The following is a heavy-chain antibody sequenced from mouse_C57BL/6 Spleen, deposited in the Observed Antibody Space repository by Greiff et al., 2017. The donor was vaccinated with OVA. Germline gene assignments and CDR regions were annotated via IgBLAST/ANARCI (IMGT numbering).Heavy chain of an antibody. J-gene: IGHJ4*01. CDR2: ISGGGGNT. CDR1: GFTFSSYT. V-gene: IGHV5-9*01. CDR3: ARDRSSYVGYYAMDY. Sequence: EVKLMESGGGLVKPGGSLKLSCAASGFTFSSYTMSWVRQTPEKRLEWVASISGGGGNTYYPDSVKGRFTISRDNAKNTLYLQMSSLRSEDTALYYCARDRSSYVGYYAMDYWGQGTSVTVSS. D-gene: IGHD3-2*02.